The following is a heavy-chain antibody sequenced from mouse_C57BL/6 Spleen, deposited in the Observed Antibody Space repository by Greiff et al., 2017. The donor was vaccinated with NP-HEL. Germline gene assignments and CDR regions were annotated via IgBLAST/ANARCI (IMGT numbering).Heavy chain of an antibody. D-gene: IGHD1-1*01. CDR3: ARDYYGSSAAWFAY. Sequence: QVQLKQPGAELVKPGASVKLSCKASGYTFTSYWMHWVKQRPGRGLEWIGRIDPNSGGTKYNEKFKSKATLTVDKPSSAAYMQLSSLTSEDSAVYCCARDYYGSSAAWFAYWGQGTLVTVSA. J-gene: IGHJ3*01. CDR1: GYTFTSYW. CDR2: IDPNSGGT. V-gene: IGHV1-72*01.